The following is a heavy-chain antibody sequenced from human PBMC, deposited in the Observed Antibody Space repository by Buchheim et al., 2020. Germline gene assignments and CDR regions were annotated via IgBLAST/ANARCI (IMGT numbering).Heavy chain of an antibody. CDR3: ARREGRRHYYDILTGYYDLVWGTEDDGEYFDY. Sequence: QLQLQESGPGLVKPSETLSLTCTVSGGSISSSSYYWGWIRQPPGKGLEWIGSIYYSGSTYYNPSLKSRVTISVDTSKNQFSLKLSSVTAADTAVYYCARREGRRHYYDILTGYYDLVWGTEDDGEYFDYWGQGTL. J-gene: IGHJ4*02. CDR1: GGSISSSSYY. CDR2: IYYSGST. D-gene: IGHD3-9*01. V-gene: IGHV4-39*01.